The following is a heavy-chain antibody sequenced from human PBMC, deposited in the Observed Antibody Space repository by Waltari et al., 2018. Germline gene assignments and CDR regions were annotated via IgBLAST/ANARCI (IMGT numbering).Heavy chain of an antibody. J-gene: IGHJ6*02. D-gene: IGHD3-16*01. CDR3: SRVSASGDGMDV. CDR1: GFTFGAHA. Sequence: EVQLVASGGGLVQPGRYLRLSCTTSGFTFGAHALSGFRQAPGKGLEWVGFIRSKIYGGTADYAASVKGRFTVSRDDSKSIAYLQMDSLKTEDTAVYYCSRVSASGDGMDVWGQGTTVTVSS. CDR2: IRSKIYGGTA. V-gene: IGHV3-49*03.